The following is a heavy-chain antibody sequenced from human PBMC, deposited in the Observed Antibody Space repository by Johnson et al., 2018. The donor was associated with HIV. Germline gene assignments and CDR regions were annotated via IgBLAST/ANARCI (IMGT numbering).Heavy chain of an antibody. V-gene: IGHV3-20*04. CDR1: GFTFDDYG. Sequence: VQLVESGGGVVRPGGSLRLSCAASGFTFDDYGMSWVRQAPGKGLEWVSGITWNGGSTGYADSVKGRFTISRDNAKNSLYLQMNSLRAEDTSLYSCARDRGSYGTSDAFDIWGQGTMVTVSS. CDR3: ARDRGSYGTSDAFDI. D-gene: IGHD5-18*01. J-gene: IGHJ3*02. CDR2: ITWNGGST.